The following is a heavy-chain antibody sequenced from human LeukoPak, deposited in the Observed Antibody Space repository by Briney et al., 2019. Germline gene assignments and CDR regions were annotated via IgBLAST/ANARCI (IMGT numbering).Heavy chain of an antibody. V-gene: IGHV3-74*01. J-gene: IGHJ6*03. CDR3: ARVIKRWWYMDV. CDR2: INSDGSGT. D-gene: IGHD2-15*01. Sequence: GGSLRLSCAASGFTFSSYWMHWVRQAPGKGLVWVSRINSDGSGTSYADSVKGRFTISRDNAKNTLYLQMNSLRAEDTAVYYCARVIKRWWYMDVWGKGTTVTVSS. CDR1: GFTFSSYW.